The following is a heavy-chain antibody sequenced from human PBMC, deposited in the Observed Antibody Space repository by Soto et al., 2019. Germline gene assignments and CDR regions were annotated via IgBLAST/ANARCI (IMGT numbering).Heavy chain of an antibody. Sequence: ASVKVSCEASGYSFTSNVISWVRQAPGQGLEWMGWISAYNGNTNYAQEFQGRVTMTTDTSTNTAYMELRSLRSDDTALYYCARVAGYGSGSRHFDNWGQGTLVTVSS. D-gene: IGHD3-10*01. CDR2: ISAYNGNT. CDR1: GYSFTSNV. V-gene: IGHV1-18*01. J-gene: IGHJ4*02. CDR3: ARVAGYGSGSRHFDN.